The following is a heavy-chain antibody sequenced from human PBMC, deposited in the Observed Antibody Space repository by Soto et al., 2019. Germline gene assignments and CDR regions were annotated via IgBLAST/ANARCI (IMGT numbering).Heavy chain of an antibody. CDR1: GYTFTDYS. V-gene: IGHV1-18*01. CDR2: ISAYSGHT. J-gene: IGHJ6*02. CDR3: AIYVEWELVELGLSFSGMDV. Sequence: QVQLVQSGGEVKKPGASVKVSCKASGYTFTDYSISWVRQAPGQGIEWMGWISAYSGHTNYVQHLRVRVSMTTDTPTNTAYMELRSLTSDDTAVYYCAIYVEWELVELGLSFSGMDVWGRGTSITVSS. D-gene: IGHD1-26*01.